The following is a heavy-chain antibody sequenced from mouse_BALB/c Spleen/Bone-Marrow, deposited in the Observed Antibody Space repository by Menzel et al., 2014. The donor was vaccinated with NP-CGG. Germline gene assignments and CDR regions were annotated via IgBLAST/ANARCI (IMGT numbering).Heavy chain of an antibody. CDR3: TRWGTTVVAYYAMDY. V-gene: IGHV1S127*01. Sequence: VKLMESGAELVKPGASEKMSCKASGHTFTSYWMHWVKQRPGQGLEWIGVIDPSDSYTSYNQKFKGKATLTVDTSSSTAYMQLNSLTSEDSAVYYCTRWGTTVVAYYAMDYWGQGTSVTVSS. D-gene: IGHD1-1*01. J-gene: IGHJ4*01. CDR2: IDPSDSYT. CDR1: GHTFTSYW.